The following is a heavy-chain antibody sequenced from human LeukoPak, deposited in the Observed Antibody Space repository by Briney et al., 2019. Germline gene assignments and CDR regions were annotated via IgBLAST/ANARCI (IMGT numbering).Heavy chain of an antibody. V-gene: IGHV6-1*01. CDR3: ARQLREITIFGVVLYWFDP. CDR2: TYYRSKWYN. CDR1: GDSVSSNSAA. Sequence: SQTLSLTCAISGDSVSSNSAAWNWIRQSPSRGLEWLGRTYYRSKWYNDYAVSVKSRITINPDTSKNQFSLQLNSVTPEDTAVYYCARQLREITIFGVVLYWFDPWGQGTLVTVSS. D-gene: IGHD3-3*01. J-gene: IGHJ5*02.